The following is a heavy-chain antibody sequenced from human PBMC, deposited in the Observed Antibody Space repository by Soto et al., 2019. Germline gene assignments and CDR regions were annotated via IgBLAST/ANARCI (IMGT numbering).Heavy chain of an antibody. Sequence: ASVKVACKASGYTFTGYYMHWVRRAPGQGLEWMGWINPNSGGTNYAQKFQGRATMTRDTSISTAYMELSRLRSDYTAVYYCATRLIYYDSSGYYFEDYYYGMDVWGQGTTVTVSS. V-gene: IGHV1-2*02. CDR2: INPNSGGT. CDR3: ATRLIYYDSSGYYFEDYYYGMDV. CDR1: GYTFTGYY. J-gene: IGHJ6*02. D-gene: IGHD3-22*01.